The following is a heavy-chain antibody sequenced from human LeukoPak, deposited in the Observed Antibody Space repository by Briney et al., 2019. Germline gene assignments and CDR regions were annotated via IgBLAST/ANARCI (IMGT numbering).Heavy chain of an antibody. V-gene: IGHV3-23*01. J-gene: IGHJ4*02. D-gene: IGHD2-15*01. CDR3: ACVGIRSGGSLARFDY. CDR1: GFTFSSYA. CDR2: ISGSGGST. Sequence: GGSLRLSCAASGFTFSSYAMSWVRQAPGKGLEWVSAISGSGGSTYYADSVKGRFTISRDNSKNTLYLQMNNLRAEDTAVYYCACVGIRSGGSLARFDYWGQGTLVTVSS.